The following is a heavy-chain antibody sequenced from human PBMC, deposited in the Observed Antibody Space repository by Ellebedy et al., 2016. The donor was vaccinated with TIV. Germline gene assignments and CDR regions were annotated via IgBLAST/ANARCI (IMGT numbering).Heavy chain of an antibody. CDR2: ISGSGGST. V-gene: IGHV3-23*01. Sequence: GESLKISCAASGFTFSSYALTWVRQAPGKGLEWVSAISGSGGSTYYANSVEGRFTISRDNSNNTLYLQMNSLRAEDTAVYYCASPLGGGYTFGWHYWGQGTMVTVSS. CDR3: ASPLGGGYTFGWHY. D-gene: IGHD5-24*01. J-gene: IGHJ4*02. CDR1: GFTFSSYA.